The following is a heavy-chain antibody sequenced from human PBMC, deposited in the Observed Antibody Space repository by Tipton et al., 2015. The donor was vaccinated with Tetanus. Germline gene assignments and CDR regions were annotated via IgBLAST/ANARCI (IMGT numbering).Heavy chain of an antibody. CDR3: ARDPHTIRTGNHRGFDY. J-gene: IGHJ4*02. V-gene: IGHV3-23*01. Sequence: GSLRLFCAASRIRLSDYAMGWVRQAPGKGLEWVSVIGINDDPAHIHYADSVTGRFTISRDNPRNTLYLQMNSLRVEDTAVYYRARDPHTIRTGNHRGFDYWGQGTKVTVSS. CDR1: RIRLSDYA. D-gene: IGHD3-10*01. CDR2: IGINDDPAH.